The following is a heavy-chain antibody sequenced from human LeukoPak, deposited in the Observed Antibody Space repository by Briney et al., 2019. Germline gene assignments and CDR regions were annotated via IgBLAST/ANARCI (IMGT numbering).Heavy chain of an antibody. CDR2: ISCHNGNT. CDR3: ARTPFLYCSGGICYSEY. J-gene: IGHJ4*02. CDR1: GYTFTNYG. V-gene: IGHV1-18*01. D-gene: IGHD2-15*01. Sequence: ASVKVSCKASGYTFTNYGISWVRQAPGQGLEWMGWISCHNGNTNYVQKLQDRVTMTTDTSTTTASMELKSLRSADTAVYYCARTPFLYCSGGICYSEYWGQGTLVTVSS.